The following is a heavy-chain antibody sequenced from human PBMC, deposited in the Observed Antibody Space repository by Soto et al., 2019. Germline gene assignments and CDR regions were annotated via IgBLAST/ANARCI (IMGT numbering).Heavy chain of an antibody. D-gene: IGHD6-13*01. Sequence: SRPTVVNPTQARTLTFPSSVLSLSTGGVGVGWIRQPPGKALEWLALIYWDDDKRYSPSLKSRLTITKDTSKNQVVLTMTNMDPVDTATYYCAHEYSSSWYRYVGGRNNWFEPWGQGTRVNVSA. CDR3: AHEYSSSWYRYVGGRNNWFEP. CDR2: IYWDDDK. V-gene: IGHV2-5*02. J-gene: IGHJ5*02. CDR1: VLSLSTGGVG.